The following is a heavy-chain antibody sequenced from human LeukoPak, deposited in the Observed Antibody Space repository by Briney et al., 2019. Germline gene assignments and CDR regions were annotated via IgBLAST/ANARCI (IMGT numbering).Heavy chain of an antibody. V-gene: IGHV3-53*01. CDR1: GFTVSSNY. D-gene: IGHD3-22*01. J-gene: IGHJ4*02. Sequence: GGSLRLSCAASGFTVSSNYMSWVRQAPGKGLEWVSVIYSGGSTYYADSVKGRFTISRDNSKNTLYLQMNSLRAEDTAVYYCARALRGGYYFFDYWGQGTLVTVSS. CDR2: IYSGGST. CDR3: ARALRGGYYFFDY.